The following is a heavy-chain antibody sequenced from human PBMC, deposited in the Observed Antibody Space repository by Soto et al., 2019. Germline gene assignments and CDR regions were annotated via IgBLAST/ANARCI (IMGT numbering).Heavy chain of an antibody. CDR2: IRQDGSSK. J-gene: IGHJ4*02. Sequence: GGSLRLSCAASGFTFSSYWMTWVRQVPEKGLEWVANIRQDGSSKHYVDSVKGRFTISRDNGRNSLYLEMNSLRVEDTAVYYCVRDSYTRSWHEPATEDRGQRSPVTVSS. D-gene: IGHD3-16*02. V-gene: IGHV3-7*01. CDR3: VRDSYTRSWHEPATED. CDR1: GFTFSSYW.